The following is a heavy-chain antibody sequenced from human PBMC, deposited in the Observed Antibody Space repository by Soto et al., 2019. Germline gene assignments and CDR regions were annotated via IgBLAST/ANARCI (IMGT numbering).Heavy chain of an antibody. CDR1: GDTFTNFG. J-gene: IGHJ5*02. V-gene: IGHV1-18*01. D-gene: IGHD3-10*01. CDR2: IATYNSNK. CDR3: ARVLRGVVNWFDP. Sequence: ASVKVSCKTSGDTFTNFGLSWVRQAPGQGLEWMGWIATYNSNKNYAQKFQGRLTLTTDTSTSTGYMELKSLEYDDTAVYYCARVLRGVVNWFDPWGQGALVTVSS.